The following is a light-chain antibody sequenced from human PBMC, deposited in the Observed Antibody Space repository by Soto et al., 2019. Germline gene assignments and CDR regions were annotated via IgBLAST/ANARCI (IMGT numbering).Light chain of an antibody. Sequence: DIQMTQSPSSLSASVGDRVTITCQASQDISNYLNWYQQKPGKAPKLLIYDASNLETGVPSRFSGSGSGTDFTFTISSLQPEDIATSYCQQYDNLPLTFGGGTQVEIK. V-gene: IGKV1-33*01. J-gene: IGKJ4*01. CDR2: DAS. CDR3: QQYDNLPLT. CDR1: QDISNY.